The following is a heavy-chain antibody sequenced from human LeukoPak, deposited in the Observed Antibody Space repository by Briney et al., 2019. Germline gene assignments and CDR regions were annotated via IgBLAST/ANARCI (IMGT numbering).Heavy chain of an antibody. CDR1: GYSFGSHW. Sequence: GESLKISCKGSGYSFGSHWIGWVRQLPGEGLEWMGIIYPGDSDTRYSPSFEGQVTISADKSISTAYLQWSSLKASDTAMYFCARSSPSNFYYYGMDVWGQGTTVTVSS. CDR3: ARSSPSNFYYYGMDV. J-gene: IGHJ6*02. V-gene: IGHV5-51*01. D-gene: IGHD5-24*01. CDR2: IYPGDSDT.